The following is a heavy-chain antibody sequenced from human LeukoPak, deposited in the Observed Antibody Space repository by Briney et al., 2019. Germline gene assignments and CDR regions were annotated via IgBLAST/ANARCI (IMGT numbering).Heavy chain of an antibody. CDR2: ISAYNGNT. J-gene: IGHJ3*02. Sequence: ASVKVSCKTSGYTFTSYSISWVRQAPGQGLEWMGWISAYNGNTNYAQKLQGRVTVTTDTSTSTAYMELRSLRSDDTAVYYCARDIAVAGTEKNDAFDIWGQGTMVTVSS. V-gene: IGHV1-18*01. CDR3: ARDIAVAGTEKNDAFDI. CDR1: GYTFTSYS. D-gene: IGHD6-19*01.